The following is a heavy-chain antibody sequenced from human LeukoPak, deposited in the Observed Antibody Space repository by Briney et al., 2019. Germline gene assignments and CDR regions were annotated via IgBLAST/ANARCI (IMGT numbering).Heavy chain of an antibody. V-gene: IGHV3-30*02. Sequence: PGGSLRLSCAASGFTFRSYGMHWVRQAPGKGLEWVAFIRNDGSNEKYAESVKGRSTIPRDNFKNTLYLQMNSLRTEDTAVYYCATHCGNSCYFIDYWGQGTLVTVSS. D-gene: IGHD2-2*01. CDR2: IRNDGSNE. CDR1: GFTFRSYG. J-gene: IGHJ4*02. CDR3: ATHCGNSCYFIDY.